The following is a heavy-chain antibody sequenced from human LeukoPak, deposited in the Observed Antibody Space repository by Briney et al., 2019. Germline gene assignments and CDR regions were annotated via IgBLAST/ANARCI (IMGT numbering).Heavy chain of an antibody. CDR2: ISDDGSNI. V-gene: IGHV3-30*03. D-gene: IGHD4-11*01. CDR1: GFTFSNFG. CDR3: ARDTEAILPAFDI. J-gene: IGHJ3*02. Sequence: GSSLRLSCAASGFTFSNFGMHWVRQAPGKGLEWVAVISDDGSNIHYADSVKGRFTISRDNAKNSLYLQMNSLRAEDTAVYYCARDTEAILPAFDIWGQGTMVTVSS.